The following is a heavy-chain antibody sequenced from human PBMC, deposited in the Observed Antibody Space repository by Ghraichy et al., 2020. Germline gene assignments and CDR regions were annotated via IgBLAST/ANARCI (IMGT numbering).Heavy chain of an antibody. J-gene: IGHJ4*02. CDR2: INHSGST. Sequence: SETLSLTCAVYGGSFSGYYWSWIRQPPGKGLEWIGEINHSGSTNYNPSLKSRVTISVDTSKNQFSLKLSSVTAADTAVYYCASEYSSSLGAFDYWGQGTLVTVSS. CDR1: GGSFSGYY. CDR3: ASEYSSSLGAFDY. V-gene: IGHV4-34*01. D-gene: IGHD6-6*01.